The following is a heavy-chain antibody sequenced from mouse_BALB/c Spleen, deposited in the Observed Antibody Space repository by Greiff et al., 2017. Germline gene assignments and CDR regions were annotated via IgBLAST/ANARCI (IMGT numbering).Heavy chain of an antibody. CDR1: GFTFSSFG. D-gene: IGHD2-3*01. CDR3: ASDGNYAMDY. V-gene: IGHV5-17*02. CDR2: ISSGSSTI. J-gene: IGHJ4*01. Sequence: EVMLVESGGGLVQPGGSRKLSCAASGFTFSSFGMHWVRQAPEKGLEWVAYISSGSSTIYYADTVKGRFTISRDNPKNTLFLQMTSLRSEDTAMYYCASDGNYAMDYWGQGTSVTVSS.